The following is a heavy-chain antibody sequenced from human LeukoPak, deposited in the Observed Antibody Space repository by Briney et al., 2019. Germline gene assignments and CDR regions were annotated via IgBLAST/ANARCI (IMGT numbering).Heavy chain of an antibody. D-gene: IGHD3-3*02. CDR1: GGSFSGYY. CDR2: INHSGST. V-gene: IGHV4-34*01. J-gene: IGHJ3*02. CDR3: AMSPAFAAVDAFDI. Sequence: SETLSLTCAAYGGSFSGYYWSWIRQPPGKGLEWIGEINHSGSTNYNPSHKSRVTISVDTSKNQFSLKLSSLTAADTAVYYCAMSPAFAAVDAFDIWGQGTMVTVSS.